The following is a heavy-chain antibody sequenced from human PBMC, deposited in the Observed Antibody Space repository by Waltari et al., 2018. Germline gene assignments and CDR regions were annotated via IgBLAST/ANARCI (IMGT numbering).Heavy chain of an antibody. V-gene: IGHV3-15*07. J-gene: IGHJ4*02. CDR1: GFIFSHAW. D-gene: IGHD3-10*01. CDR2: IKSKADGGTA. CDR3: TTDSSIWFGESHDY. Sequence: EVHLVESGGGLVKPGGSLRLSCAASGFIFSHAWMNWVRQAPGKGLEWYGRIKSKADGGTAESASPVKGRFTISRDDSKNTLFLQMNSLKAEDTAVYYCTTDSSIWFGESHDYWGQGTLVTVSS.